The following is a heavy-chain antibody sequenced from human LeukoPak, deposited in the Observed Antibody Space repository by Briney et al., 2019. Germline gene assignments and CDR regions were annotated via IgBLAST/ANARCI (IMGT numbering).Heavy chain of an antibody. CDR2: IYYSGST. V-gene: IGHV4-59*01. CDR1: GGSFSGYY. D-gene: IGHD5-18*01. J-gene: IGHJ6*03. Sequence: SETLSLTCAVYGGSFSGYYWSWIRQPPGKGLEWIGYIYYSGSTNYNPSLKSRVTISVDTSKNQFSLKLSSVTAADTAVYYCARVLRGRGYSYGFPTYYYYYMDVWGKGTTVTISS. CDR3: ARVLRGRGYSYGFPTYYYYYMDV.